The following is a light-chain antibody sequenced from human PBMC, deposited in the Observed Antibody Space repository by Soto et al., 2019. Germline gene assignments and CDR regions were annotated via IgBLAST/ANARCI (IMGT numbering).Light chain of an antibody. CDR3: QQYSTSPFT. Sequence: EIVLTQSACTLSWSAGERATLSCRASQSISSSYLAWYQQKNGQAPRLLIYGASSRATGIPDRFSGSGYGTDFNLTISRLETEDFAVYYCQQYSTSPFTFGPGTKVDIK. CDR2: GAS. J-gene: IGKJ3*01. V-gene: IGKV3-20*01. CDR1: QSISSSY.